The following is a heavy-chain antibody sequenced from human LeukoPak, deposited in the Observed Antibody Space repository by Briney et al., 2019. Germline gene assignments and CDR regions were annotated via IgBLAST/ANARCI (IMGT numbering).Heavy chain of an antibody. V-gene: IGHV3-48*01. CDR1: GFTVSSNY. Sequence: PGGSLRLSCAASGFTVSSNYMSWARQAPGKGLEWISYIRSRDGTVSYADSVKGRFTISTDTAKSSLFLQMNGLSADDTAVYYCVRDHAYAFDIWGQGTMVTVSS. CDR3: VRDHAYAFDI. J-gene: IGHJ3*02. CDR2: IRSRDGTV.